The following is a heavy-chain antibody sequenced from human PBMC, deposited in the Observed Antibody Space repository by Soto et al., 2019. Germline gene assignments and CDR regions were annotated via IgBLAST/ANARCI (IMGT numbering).Heavy chain of an antibody. D-gene: IGHD2-15*01. CDR2: IYYSGST. CDR3: ARVVAATYNWFDP. CDR1: GGSISSGGYY. J-gene: IGHJ5*02. V-gene: IGHV4-31*03. Sequence: PSETLSLTCTVSGGSISSGGYYWSWIRQHPGKGLEWIGYIYYSGSTYYNPSLKSRVTISVDTSKNQFSLKLSSVTAADTAVYYCARVVAATYNWFDPWGQGTLVTVSS.